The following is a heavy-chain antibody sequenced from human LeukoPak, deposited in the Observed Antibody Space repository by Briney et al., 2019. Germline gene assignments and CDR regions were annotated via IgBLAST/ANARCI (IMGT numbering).Heavy chain of an antibody. CDR1: GYTFTSYD. CDR3: ARDTKRSRARWENLGFDP. D-gene: IGHD1-26*01. Sequence: ASVKVSCKASGYTFTSYDINWVRQATGQGLEGMGWMNPNSGNTGYAQKFQGRVTITRNTSISTAYMELSSLRSEDTAVYYCARDTKRSRARWENLGFDPWGQGTLVTVSS. CDR2: MNPNSGNT. J-gene: IGHJ5*02. V-gene: IGHV1-8*03.